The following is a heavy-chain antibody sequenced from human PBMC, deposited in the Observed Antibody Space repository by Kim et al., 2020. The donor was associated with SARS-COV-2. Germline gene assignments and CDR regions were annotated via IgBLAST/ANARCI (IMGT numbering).Heavy chain of an antibody. Sequence: GGSLRLSCAASGFTFSDHYMDWVRQAPGKGLEWVGRIRNKANSYTTEYAASVRGRFTISRDDSRNSMYLQMNSLKTEDTAAYYCARGKIVHSGSSFVYWG. CDR2: IRNKANSYTT. J-gene: IGHJ4*01. V-gene: IGHV3-72*01. D-gene: IGHD6-19*01. CDR1: GFTFSDHY. CDR3: ARGKIVHSGSSFVY.